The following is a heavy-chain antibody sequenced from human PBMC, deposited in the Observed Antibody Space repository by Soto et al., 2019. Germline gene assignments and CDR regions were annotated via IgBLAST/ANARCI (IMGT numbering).Heavy chain of an antibody. CDR3: VRDFASDQDF. J-gene: IGHJ4*02. CDR2: INEDGRQR. Sequence: GGSLRLSCAASGFTLRSFWMSWVRQAPGKGLERVANINEDGRQRYYADSVKGRFTVSRDNAKNSLILQMDSLRVEDTAVYYCVRDFASDQDFWGQGTLVTVSS. CDR1: GFTLRSFW. V-gene: IGHV3-7*01. D-gene: IGHD1-26*01.